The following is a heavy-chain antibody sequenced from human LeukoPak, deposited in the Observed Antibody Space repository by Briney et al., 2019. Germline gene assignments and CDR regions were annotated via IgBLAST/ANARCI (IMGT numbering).Heavy chain of an antibody. CDR1: GFTFSSYW. CDR3: ARDGPARDYFDT. CDR2: INGDGRNR. V-gene: IGHV3-74*01. Sequence: GGSLRLSCAASGFTFSSYWMDWVRQDPGKGLVWVSHINGDGRNRDYAASVKGRFTISRDNAKNTLYLQMNSLRVEDSAVYYCARDGPARDYFDTWGQGTLVTVSS. J-gene: IGHJ4*02.